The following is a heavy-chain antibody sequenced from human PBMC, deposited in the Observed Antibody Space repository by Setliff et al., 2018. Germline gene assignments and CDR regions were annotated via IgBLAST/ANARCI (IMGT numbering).Heavy chain of an antibody. CDR2: IGSSGNTI. CDR3: TFARDGYDVFDI. D-gene: IGHD5-18*01. J-gene: IGHJ3*02. Sequence: GGSLRLSCAASGFSFSGYEMSWVRQAPGKGLEWISYIGSSGNTIYYANSVKGRFTISRDNAKNSLFLQMNSLKTEDTAVYYCTFARDGYDVFDIWGQGTMVTVSS. V-gene: IGHV3-48*03. CDR1: GFSFSGYE.